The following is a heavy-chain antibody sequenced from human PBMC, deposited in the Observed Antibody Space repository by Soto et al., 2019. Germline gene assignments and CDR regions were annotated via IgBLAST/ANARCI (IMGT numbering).Heavy chain of an antibody. D-gene: IGHD2-15*01. Sequence: GSLRLSCAASVFTFSDYWMTWVRQAPGKGLEWVANIRQDGSEGSYVDSVKGRFTISRDNAKVSLFLQMNSLRAEDTAVYYCARERGSKSMDVWGQGTTVTVSS. CDR3: ARERGSKSMDV. CDR1: VFTFSDYW. J-gene: IGHJ6*02. CDR2: IRQDGSEG. V-gene: IGHV3-7*03.